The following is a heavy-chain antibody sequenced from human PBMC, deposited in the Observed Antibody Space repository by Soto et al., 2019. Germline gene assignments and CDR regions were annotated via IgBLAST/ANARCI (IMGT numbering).Heavy chain of an antibody. Sequence: PSETLSLTCTVSGGSISSGGYYWSWIRQHPGKGLEWIGYIYYSGSTYYNPSLKSRVTISVDTSKNQFSLKLSSVTAADTAVYYCARGRKYQPLGSNWFDPWGQGTLVTVSS. D-gene: IGHD2-2*01. CDR1: GGSISSGGYY. CDR2: IYYSGST. CDR3: ARGRKYQPLGSNWFDP. V-gene: IGHV4-31*02. J-gene: IGHJ5*02.